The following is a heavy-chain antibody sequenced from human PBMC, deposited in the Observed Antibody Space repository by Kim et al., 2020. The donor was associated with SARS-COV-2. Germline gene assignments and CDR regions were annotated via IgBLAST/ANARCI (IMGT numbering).Heavy chain of an antibody. CDR3: ARNVAAAGTATINFDY. V-gene: IGHV5-51*01. Sequence: FQGQVTISADKSISTAYLQWSSLKASDTAMYYCARNVAAAGTATINFDYWGQGTLVTVSS. D-gene: IGHD6-13*01. J-gene: IGHJ4*02.